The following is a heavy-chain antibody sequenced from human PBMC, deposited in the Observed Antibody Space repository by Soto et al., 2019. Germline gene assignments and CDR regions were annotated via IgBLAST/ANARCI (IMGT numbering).Heavy chain of an antibody. Sequence: PGGSPRLSCAASGFTFSDYYMSWIRQAPGKGPEWLSYISGSNTYTNYADSVKGRFTISRDNAKNSLFLQMNSLRAEDTAVYYCARDRAQLGQGYYYYGMDVWGQGTTVTVSS. V-gene: IGHV3-11*06. CDR2: ISGSNTYT. CDR3: ARDRAQLGQGYYYYGMDV. J-gene: IGHJ6*02. CDR1: GFTFSDYY. D-gene: IGHD2-2*01.